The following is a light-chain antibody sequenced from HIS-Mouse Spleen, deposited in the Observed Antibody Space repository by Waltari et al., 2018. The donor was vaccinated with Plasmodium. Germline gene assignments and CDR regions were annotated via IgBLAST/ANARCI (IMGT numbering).Light chain of an antibody. CDR1: ALPKKY. Sequence: SYELTQPPSVSVSPGHTASITCPGDALPKKYAYWYQHKSGQAPVLVIYEDSKRPSGIPERFSGSSSGTMATLTISGAQVEDEADYYCYSTDSSGNHRVFGGGTKLTVL. CDR2: EDS. CDR3: YSTDSSGNHRV. V-gene: IGLV3-10*01. J-gene: IGLJ3*02.